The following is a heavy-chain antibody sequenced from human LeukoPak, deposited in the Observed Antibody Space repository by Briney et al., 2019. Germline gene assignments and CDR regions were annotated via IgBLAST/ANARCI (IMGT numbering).Heavy chain of an antibody. CDR2: IYSGGST. D-gene: IGHD6-19*01. CDR1: GFTVSSNY. Sequence: GGSLRLSCAASGFTVSSNYMSWVRQAPGKGLEWVSVIYSGGSTYYADSVKGRFTISRDNSKNTLYLQMNSLRAEDTAVYYCARGGSVAVAGTGWFDPWGQGTLVTVSS. V-gene: IGHV3-66*01. CDR3: ARGGSVAVAGTGWFDP. J-gene: IGHJ5*02.